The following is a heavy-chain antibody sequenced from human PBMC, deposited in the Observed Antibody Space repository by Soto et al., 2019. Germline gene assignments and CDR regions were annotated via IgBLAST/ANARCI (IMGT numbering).Heavy chain of an antibody. CDR3: ALYDSSGYYPLYFDY. CDR2: ISYDGSNK. Sequence: LRLSCAASGFTFSSYAMHWVRQAPGKGLEWVAVISYDGSNKYYADSVKGRFTISRDNSKNTLYLQMNSLRAEDTAVYYCALYDSSGYYPLYFDYWGQGTLVTVSS. V-gene: IGHV3-30-3*01. D-gene: IGHD3-22*01. J-gene: IGHJ4*02. CDR1: GFTFSSYA.